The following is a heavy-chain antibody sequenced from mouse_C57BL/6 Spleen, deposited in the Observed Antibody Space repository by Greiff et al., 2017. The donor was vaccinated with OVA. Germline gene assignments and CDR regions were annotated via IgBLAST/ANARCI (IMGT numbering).Heavy chain of an antibody. CDR1: GYAFSSSW. CDR3: ARSLYSNYDHYFDY. J-gene: IGHJ2*01. D-gene: IGHD2-5*01. Sequence: QVQLQQSGPELVKPGASVKISCKASGYAFSSSWMNWVKQRPGKGLEWIGRIYPGDGDTNYNGKFKGKATLTADKSSSTAYMQLSSLTSEDSAVYFCARSLYSNYDHYFDYWGQGTTLTVSS. CDR2: IYPGDGDT. V-gene: IGHV1-82*01.